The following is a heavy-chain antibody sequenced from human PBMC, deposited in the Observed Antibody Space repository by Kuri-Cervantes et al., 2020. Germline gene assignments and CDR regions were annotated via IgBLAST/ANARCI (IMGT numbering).Heavy chain of an antibody. J-gene: IGHJ6*02. D-gene: IGHD3-10*01. V-gene: IGHV3-30-3*01. CDR1: GFTFSSYA. CDR3: ARDSGSGSYSAYYGMDV. Sequence: LSLTCAASGFTFSSYAMHWVRQAPGKGLEWVAVISYDGSNKYYADSVKGRFTISRDNSKNTLYLQMNSLRAEDTAVYYCARDSGSGSYSAYYGMDVWGQGTTVTVSS. CDR2: ISYDGSNK.